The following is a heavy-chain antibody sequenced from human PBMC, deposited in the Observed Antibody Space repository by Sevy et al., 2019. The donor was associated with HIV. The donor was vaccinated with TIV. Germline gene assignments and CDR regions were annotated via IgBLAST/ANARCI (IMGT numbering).Heavy chain of an antibody. CDR1: GFTFSSYW. CDR3: ARDRSGSYHVSDNWFDP. CDR2: IKSDGSST. J-gene: IGHJ5*02. V-gene: IGHV3-74*01. Sequence: GGSLRLSCAASGFTFSSYWMHWVRQVPGKGLVWVSRIKSDGSSTSYADSVKGRFTISRDNAKNTLYLQMNSRRAEDTAAYYCARDRSGSYHVSDNWFDPWGQGTLVTVSS. D-gene: IGHD1-26*01.